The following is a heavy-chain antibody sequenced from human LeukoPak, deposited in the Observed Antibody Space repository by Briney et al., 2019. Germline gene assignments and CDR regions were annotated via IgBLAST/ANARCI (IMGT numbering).Heavy chain of an antibody. V-gene: IGHV4-39*07. Sequence: PGGSLRLSCAASGFTVSSNYMSWSWIRQPPGKGLEWIGSIYYSGSTNYNPSLKSRVTISVDTSKNQFSLKLSSVTAADTAVYYCARGLYYYDSSGYYAAFDIWGQGTMVTVSS. CDR1: GFTVSSNY. CDR2: IYYSGST. D-gene: IGHD3-22*01. CDR3: ARGLYYYDSSGYYAAFDI. J-gene: IGHJ3*02.